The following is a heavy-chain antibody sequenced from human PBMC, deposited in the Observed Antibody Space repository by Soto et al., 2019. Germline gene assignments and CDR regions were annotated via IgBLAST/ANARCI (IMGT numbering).Heavy chain of an antibody. CDR1: GYTFTSYV. CDR3: VRDQQQLVYDAFDI. Sequence: QVQLVQPGAEEKKPGASVKVSCKTSGYTFTSYVLHWVRQAPGQSLEWMGWINAGNGNTEYSQKFQGRVTITRDTSANTAYMELSSLRSEDTAVYYCVRDQQQLVYDAFDIWGQGTMVTVSS. CDR2: INAGNGNT. J-gene: IGHJ3*02. D-gene: IGHD6-13*01. V-gene: IGHV1-3*05.